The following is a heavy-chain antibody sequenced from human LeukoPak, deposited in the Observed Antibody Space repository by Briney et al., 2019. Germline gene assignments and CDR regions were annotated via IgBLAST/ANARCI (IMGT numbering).Heavy chain of an antibody. Sequence: PGGSLRLSCAASGFTFSSYGTHWVRQAPGKGLEWVAFIRYDGSNKYYADSVKGRFTISGDNSKNTLYLQMNSLRAEDTAVYYCAKDRIAVAGPPYYFDYWGQGTLVTVSS. D-gene: IGHD6-19*01. V-gene: IGHV3-30*02. CDR3: AKDRIAVAGPPYYFDY. CDR1: GFTFSSYG. J-gene: IGHJ4*01. CDR2: IRYDGSNK.